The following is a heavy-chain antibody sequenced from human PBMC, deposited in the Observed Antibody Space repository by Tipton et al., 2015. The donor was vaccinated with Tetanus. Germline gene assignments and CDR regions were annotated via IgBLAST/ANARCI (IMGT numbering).Heavy chain of an antibody. CDR1: GVSISSSSYY. J-gene: IGHJ3*01. CDR2: IYYRGST. Sequence: TLSLTCTVSGVSISSSSYYWGWIRQPPGKGLEWIGAIYYRGSTFYNPSLKDRVSISVDRSKNQFSLRLSSVTAADTSLYYCARQTLSLERLFKPPDVLDLWGQGTMVTVSS. V-gene: IGHV4-39*01. CDR3: ARQTLSLERLFKPPDVLDL. D-gene: IGHD1-1*01.